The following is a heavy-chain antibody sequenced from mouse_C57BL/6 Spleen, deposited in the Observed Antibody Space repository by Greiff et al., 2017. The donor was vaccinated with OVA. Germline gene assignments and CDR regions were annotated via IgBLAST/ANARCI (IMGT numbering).Heavy chain of an antibody. J-gene: IGHJ2*01. CDR2: IDPSDSYT. V-gene: IGHV1-59*01. CDR1: GYTFTSYW. Sequence: QVQLQQPGAELVRPGTSVKLSCKASGYTFTSYWMHWVKQRPGQGLEWIGVIDPSDSYTNYNQKFKGKATLTVDTSSSTAYMQLSSLTSEDSAVYYCARGKVVATDYWGQGTTLTVSS. D-gene: IGHD1-1*01. CDR3: ARGKVVATDY.